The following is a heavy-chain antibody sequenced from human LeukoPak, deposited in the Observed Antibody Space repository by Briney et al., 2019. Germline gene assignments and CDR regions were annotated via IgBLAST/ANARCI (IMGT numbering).Heavy chain of an antibody. D-gene: IGHD6-13*01. J-gene: IGHJ5*01. V-gene: IGHV3-48*02. CDR2: ISNTGSIT. CDR3: ARGAGSSWFYS. CDR1: GFTFSNYN. Sequence: GGSLRLSCAASGFTFSNYNMTWVRQTPGKGLGWLSFISNTGSITYYADSVKGRFTISRDNAKNSLYLQMSSLRDEDTAVYFCARGAGSSWFYSWGQGTLVTVSS.